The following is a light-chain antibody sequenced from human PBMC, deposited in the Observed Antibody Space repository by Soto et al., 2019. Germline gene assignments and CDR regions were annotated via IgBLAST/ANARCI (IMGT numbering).Light chain of an antibody. J-gene: IGLJ1*01. CDR1: SSDVGGYNY. Sequence: LTQPPSASGSPGQSVTISCTGTSSDVGGYNYVSWYQQHPGKAPKLMIYEVSKRPSGVPDRFSGSKSGNTASLTVSGLQAEDEADYYCSSYAGSNNLGVFGTGTKVTVL. CDR2: EVS. CDR3: SSYAGSNNLGV. V-gene: IGLV2-8*01.